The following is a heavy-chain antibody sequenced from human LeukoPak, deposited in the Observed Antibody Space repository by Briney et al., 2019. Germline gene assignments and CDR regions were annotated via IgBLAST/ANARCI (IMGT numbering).Heavy chain of an antibody. CDR1: GFTFDDYA. D-gene: IGHD4-11*01. CDR3: AKDAKLYSNYAGGYFDY. V-gene: IGHV3-9*01. J-gene: IGHJ4*02. CDR2: ISWNSGSI. Sequence: GGSLRLSCAASGFTFDDYAMHWVRQAPGQGLEWVSGISWNSGSIGYADSVKGRFTISRDNAKNSLYLQMNSLRAEDTALYYCAKDAKLYSNYAGGYFDYWGQGNLVTVSS.